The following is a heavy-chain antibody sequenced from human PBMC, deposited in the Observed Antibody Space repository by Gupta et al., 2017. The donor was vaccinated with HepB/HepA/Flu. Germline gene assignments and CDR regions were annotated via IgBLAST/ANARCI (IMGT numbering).Heavy chain of an antibody. CDR3: ARGRPYYMDV. V-gene: IGHV3-48*02. J-gene: IGHJ6*03. CDR1: GFTFSGQS. Sequence: EVQLVESGGGLVQPGGSLRLSCAASGFTFSGQSMNWVRQAPGKGLEWVSYIISSGNTVYYADSVKGRFTISRDNAKNSLYLQMNSLRDEDTAVYYCARGRPYYMDVWGKGTTVTVSS. CDR2: IISSGNTV.